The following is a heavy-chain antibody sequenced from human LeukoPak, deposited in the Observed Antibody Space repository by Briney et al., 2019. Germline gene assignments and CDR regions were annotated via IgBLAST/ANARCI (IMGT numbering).Heavy chain of an antibody. CDR2: ISGSGGST. J-gene: IGHJ4*02. V-gene: IGHV3-23*01. Sequence: GGSLRLSCAASGFTFSSYAMSWVRQAPGKGLEWVSAISGSGGSTYYADSVKGRFTISRDNSKNTLYLQMNSLRAEDTAVYYCAKQPYCGGDCYSLPKAFWGQGTLVTVSS. D-gene: IGHD2-21*01. CDR3: AKQPYCGGDCYSLPKAF. CDR1: GFTFSSYA.